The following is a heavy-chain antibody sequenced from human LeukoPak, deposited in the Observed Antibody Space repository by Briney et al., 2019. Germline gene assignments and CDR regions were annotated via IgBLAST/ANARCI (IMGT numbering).Heavy chain of an antibody. D-gene: IGHD3-22*01. Sequence: GGSLRLSCAASGFTFSSYAMHWVRQAPGKGLEWVAVISYDGSNKYYADSVKGRFTISRDNYKDTLYLQMNSLRAEDTAVYYCARVGHYDSSGYYNYYYYGMDVWGQGTTVTVSS. J-gene: IGHJ6*02. V-gene: IGHV3-30*04. CDR1: GFTFSSYA. CDR2: ISYDGSNK. CDR3: ARVGHYDSSGYYNYYYYGMDV.